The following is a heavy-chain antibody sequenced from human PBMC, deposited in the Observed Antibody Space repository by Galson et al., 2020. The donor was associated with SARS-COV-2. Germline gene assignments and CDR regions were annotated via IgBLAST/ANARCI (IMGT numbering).Heavy chain of an antibody. V-gene: IGHV1-69*13. Sequence: SVKVSCKASGGTFSSYAISWVRQAPGQGLEWMGGIIPIFGTANYAQKFQGRVTITADESTSTAYMELSSLRSEDTAVYYCARLHQGGDDRGYYYYMDVWGKGTTGTVSS. CDR2: IIPIFGTA. D-gene: IGHD3-22*01. CDR3: ARLHQGGDDRGYYYYMDV. J-gene: IGHJ6*03. CDR1: GGTFSSYA.